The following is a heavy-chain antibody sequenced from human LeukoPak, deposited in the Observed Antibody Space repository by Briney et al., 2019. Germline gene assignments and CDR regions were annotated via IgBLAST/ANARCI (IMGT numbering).Heavy chain of an antibody. J-gene: IGHJ4*02. CDR3: ARDAPGSGWYGNDY. Sequence: PGGSLRLSCAASGFTVSSNDMSWVRQAPGKGLEWVSVIYAGGNTYYADSAKGRFTISRDNSKNTVSLQMNSLRAEDTAVYYCARDAPGSGWYGNDYWGQGTLVTVSS. CDR1: GFTVSSND. V-gene: IGHV3-53*01. D-gene: IGHD6-19*01. CDR2: IYAGGNT.